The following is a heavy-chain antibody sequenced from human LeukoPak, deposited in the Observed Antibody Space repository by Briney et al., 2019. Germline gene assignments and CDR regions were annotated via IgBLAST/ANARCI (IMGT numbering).Heavy chain of an antibody. CDR2: INHSGST. CDR3: ASRGMATMDY. V-gene: IGHV4-34*01. D-gene: IGHD5-12*01. J-gene: IGHJ4*02. Sequence: PSETLSLTCAVYGGSFSGYYWSWIRQPPGKGLEWIGEINHSGSTNYNPSLKSRVTISVDTSKNQFSLKLSSVTAADTAVYYCASRGMATMDYWGQGTLVTVSS. CDR1: GGSFSGYY.